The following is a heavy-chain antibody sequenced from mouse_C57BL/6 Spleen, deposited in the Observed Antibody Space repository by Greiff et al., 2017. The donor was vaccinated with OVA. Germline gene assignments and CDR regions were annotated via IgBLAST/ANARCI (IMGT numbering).Heavy chain of an antibody. CDR3: ARRTDGTGAWFAY. CDR1: GYTFTSYG. V-gene: IGHV1-81*01. J-gene: IGHJ3*01. D-gene: IGHD2-3*01. CDR2: IYPRSGNT. Sequence: VQLQESGAELARPGASVKLSCKASGYTFTSYGISWVKQRTGQGLEWIGEIYPRSGNTYYNEKFKGKATLTADKSSSTAYMELRSLTSEDSAVYFCARRTDGTGAWFAYWGQGTLVTVSA.